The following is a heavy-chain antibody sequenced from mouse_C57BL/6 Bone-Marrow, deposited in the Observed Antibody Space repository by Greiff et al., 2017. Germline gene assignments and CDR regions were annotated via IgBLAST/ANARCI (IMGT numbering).Heavy chain of an antibody. J-gene: IGHJ1*03. CDR1: GYTFTDYE. V-gene: IGHV1-15*01. Sequence: VQLQQSGAELVRPGASVTLSCKASGYTFTDYEMHWVKQTPVHGLEWIGAIDPETGGTAYNQKFKGTAILTADKSSSTAYMELRSLTSEDSVVYYCTRPLIYYYGSSYDWYFDVWGTGTTVTVSS. CDR3: TRPLIYYYGSSYDWYFDV. D-gene: IGHD1-1*01. CDR2: IDPETGGT.